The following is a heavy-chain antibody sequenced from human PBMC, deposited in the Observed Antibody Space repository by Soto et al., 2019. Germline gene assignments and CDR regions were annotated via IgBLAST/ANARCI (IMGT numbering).Heavy chain of an antibody. V-gene: IGHV3-30-3*01. CDR3: ARDRPEYGDSPHDYYYYGMDV. Sequence: GGSLRLSCAASGFTFSSYAMHWVRQAPGKGLEWVAVISYDGSNKYYADSVKGRFTISRDNSKNTLYLQMNSLRAEDTAVYYCARDRPEYGDSPHDYYYYGMDVWGQGTTVTVSS. CDR1: GFTFSSYA. J-gene: IGHJ6*02. CDR2: ISYDGSNK. D-gene: IGHD4-17*01.